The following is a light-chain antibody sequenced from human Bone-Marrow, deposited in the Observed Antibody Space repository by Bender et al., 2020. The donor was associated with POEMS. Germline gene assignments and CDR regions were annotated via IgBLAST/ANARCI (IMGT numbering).Light chain of an antibody. V-gene: IGLV1-47*01. J-gene: IGLJ3*02. CDR3: ATWDDSLSGSV. CDR2: KNN. Sequence: QSVLTQPPSASGTPGQRVTISCSGSSSNIGTNPVNWYQQLPGTAPKLLIYKNNQRPSGVPDRFSGSKSGASASLAISGLRSEDEADYYCATWDDSLSGSVFGGGTKLTVL. CDR1: SSNIGTNP.